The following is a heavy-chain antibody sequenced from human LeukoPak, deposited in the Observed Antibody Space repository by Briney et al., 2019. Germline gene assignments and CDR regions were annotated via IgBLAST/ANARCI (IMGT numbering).Heavy chain of an antibody. CDR2: IYYSGST. J-gene: IGHJ6*02. D-gene: IGHD5-18*01. CDR1: GGSINSSSYY. V-gene: IGHV4-39*01. CDR3: ARLPLLRGYSYGRYGMDV. Sequence: SETLSLTCTVSGGSINSSSYYWGWIRQPPGKGLEWIGSIYYSGSTYYNPSLKSRVTISVDTSKNQFSLKLSSVTAADTAVYYCARLPLLRGYSYGRYGMDVWGQGTTVTVSS.